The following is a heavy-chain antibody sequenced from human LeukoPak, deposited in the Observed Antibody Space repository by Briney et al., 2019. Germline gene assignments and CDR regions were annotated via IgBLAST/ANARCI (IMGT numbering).Heavy chain of an antibody. CDR2: ISAYNGNT. Sequence: ASVKVSRKASGYTFTSYGISWVRQAPGQGLEWMGWISAYNGNTNYAQKLQGRVTMTTDTSTSTAYMELRSLRSDDTAVYYCASTYCSSTSCYNYYMDVWGKGTTVTVSS. D-gene: IGHD2-2*02. CDR1: GYTFTSYG. CDR3: ASTYCSSTSCYNYYMDV. J-gene: IGHJ6*03. V-gene: IGHV1-18*01.